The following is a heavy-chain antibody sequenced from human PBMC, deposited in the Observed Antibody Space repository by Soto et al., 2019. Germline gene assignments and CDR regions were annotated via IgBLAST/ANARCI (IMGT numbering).Heavy chain of an antibody. CDR2: IYHSGST. CDR3: ARGEDYYGSGSYYSGPHNWFDP. J-gene: IGHJ5*02. Sequence: SETLSLTCAVSSGSISSSNWWSWVRQPPGKGLEWIGEIYHSGSTNYNPSLKSRVTISVDKSKNQFSLKLSSVTAADTAVYYCARGEDYYGSGSYYSGPHNWFDPWGQGTLVTVSS. D-gene: IGHD3-10*01. V-gene: IGHV4-4*02. CDR1: SGSISSSNW.